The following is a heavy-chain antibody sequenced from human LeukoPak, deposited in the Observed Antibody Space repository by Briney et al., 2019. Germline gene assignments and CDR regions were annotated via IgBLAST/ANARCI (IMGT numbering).Heavy chain of an antibody. J-gene: IGHJ4*02. D-gene: IGHD5-12*01. CDR2: ISGSGGST. CDR3: AKDGRGYSGYGDFDY. Sequence: GGSLRLSCAASGFTFSSYAVSWVRHAPGKGLEWVSGISGSGGSTYYADSVKGRFTISRDNSKNTLYLQVNSLRAEDTAVYYCAKDGRGYSGYGDFDYWGQGTLVTVSS. V-gene: IGHV3-23*01. CDR1: GFTFSSYA.